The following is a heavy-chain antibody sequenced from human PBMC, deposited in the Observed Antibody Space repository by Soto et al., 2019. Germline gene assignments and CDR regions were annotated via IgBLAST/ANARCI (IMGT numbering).Heavy chain of an antibody. CDR3: ARKVLGSTSRPDWWYFDL. Sequence: EVQLLESGGGLVQPGGSLRLSCVGSGFTFINYAMNWVRQTPGKGLEWVSTISGGGDRTFDADTVKGRFTISRDNSKNTVNVQMNGLTADDTAVYYCARKVLGSTSRPDWWYFDLWGRGTLVTVSS. CDR2: ISGGGDRT. CDR1: GFTFINYA. J-gene: IGHJ2*01. V-gene: IGHV3-23*01. D-gene: IGHD2-2*01.